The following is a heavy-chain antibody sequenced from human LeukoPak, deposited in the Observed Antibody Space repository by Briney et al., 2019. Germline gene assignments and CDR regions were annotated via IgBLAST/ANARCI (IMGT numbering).Heavy chain of an antibody. CDR1: GGSFNSDDYY. CDR2: IYYGGNT. D-gene: IGHD3-10*01. J-gene: IGHJ4*02. CDR3: ASGPRNYYYSGSYHY. V-gene: IGHV4-61*08. Sequence: PSETLSLTCGVSGGSFNSDDYYWNWIRQPPGRGLEWIGYIYYGGNTNYNPPLRSRVTISMDTSKNQFSPKVNSVTAADTAVYFCASGPRNYYYSGSYHYWGQGTLVTVSS.